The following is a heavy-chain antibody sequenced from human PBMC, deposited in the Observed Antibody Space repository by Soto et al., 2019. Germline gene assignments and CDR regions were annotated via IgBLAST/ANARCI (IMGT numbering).Heavy chain of an antibody. Sequence: QVQLVESGGGVVQPGRSLRLSCAASGFTFSSYGMHWVRQAPGKGLEWVAVISYDGSNKYYADSVKGRFTISRDNSKNTLYLQMNSLRAEDTAVYYCARTNYDYVWGSYRFDYWGQGTLVTVSS. CDR3: ARTNYDYVWGSYRFDY. CDR2: ISYDGSNK. J-gene: IGHJ4*02. V-gene: IGHV3-30*03. CDR1: GFTFSSYG. D-gene: IGHD3-16*02.